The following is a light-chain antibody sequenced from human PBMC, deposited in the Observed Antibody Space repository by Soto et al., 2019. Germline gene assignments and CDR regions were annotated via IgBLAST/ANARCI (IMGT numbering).Light chain of an antibody. V-gene: IGLV1-51*01. CDR1: SSNIGSNR. CDR3: GTWDRSLSVGV. J-gene: IGLJ1*01. CDR2: DND. Sequence: QSVLTQPPSVSAAPGQTVTISCSGSSSNIGSNRVSWYQQLPGTAPRLLIYDNDQRPSETPDRFSASKSGTSATLGITGLQTGDEADYYCGTWDRSLSVGVFGTGTKLTVL.